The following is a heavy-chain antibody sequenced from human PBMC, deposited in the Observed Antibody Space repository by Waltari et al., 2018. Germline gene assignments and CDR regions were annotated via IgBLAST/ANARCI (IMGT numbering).Heavy chain of an antibody. J-gene: IGHJ4*02. Sequence: QVQLQESGPGLVKPSETLSLTCAVPGYSISRGYSWGWIRQHPGKGLEWIGSIYHSGSTYYNPSLKSRVTISVDTSKNQFSLKLSSVTAADTAVYYCASQGPGYYDSSGFDYWGQGTLVTVSS. CDR1: GYSISRGYS. V-gene: IGHV4-38-2*01. D-gene: IGHD3-22*01. CDR2: IYHSGST. CDR3: ASQGPGYYDSSGFDY.